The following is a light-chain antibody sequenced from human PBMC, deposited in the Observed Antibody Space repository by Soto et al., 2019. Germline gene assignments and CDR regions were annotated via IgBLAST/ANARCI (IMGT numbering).Light chain of an antibody. CDR1: QSVSSN. V-gene: IGKV3-15*01. CDR3: QQYNSYSWT. J-gene: IGKJ1*01. Sequence: EIVMTQSRATLAVSPGERATLSCRASQSVSSNLAWYQQKPGQAPRLLIYGASTRATGIPARFSGSGSGTEFTLTISSLQPDDFATYYCQQYNSYSWTFGQGTKVDNK. CDR2: GAS.